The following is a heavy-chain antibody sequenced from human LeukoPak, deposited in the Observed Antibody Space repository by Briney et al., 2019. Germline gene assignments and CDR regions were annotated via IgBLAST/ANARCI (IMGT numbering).Heavy chain of an antibody. J-gene: IGHJ6*03. CDR1: GGSISSGGYY. V-gene: IGHV4-30-2*01. D-gene: IGHD3-10*01. Sequence: SETLSLTCAVSGGSISSGGYYWSWIRQPPGKGLEWIGYIYHSGSTYYNPSLKSRVTISVDRSKNQFSLKLSSVTAADTAVYYCATPRGGSGSYRYYYYMDVWGKGTTVTVSS. CDR3: ATPRGGSGSYRYYYYMDV. CDR2: IYHSGST.